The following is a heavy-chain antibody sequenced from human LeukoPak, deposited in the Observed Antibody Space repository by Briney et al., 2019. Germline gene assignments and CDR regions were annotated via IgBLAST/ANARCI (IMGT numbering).Heavy chain of an antibody. CDR3: ARGGLGYMVRGVIPYFDY. V-gene: IGHV3-9*01. J-gene: IGHJ4*02. Sequence: GRSLRLSCAASGFTFDDYAMHWVRQAPGKGLGWVSRISWDSGRMDYADSVKGRFTISRDNAKNSLYLQMNSLRAEDTAVYYCARGGLGYMVRGVIPYFDYWGQGTLVTVSS. D-gene: IGHD3-10*01. CDR1: GFTFDDYA. CDR2: ISWDSGRM.